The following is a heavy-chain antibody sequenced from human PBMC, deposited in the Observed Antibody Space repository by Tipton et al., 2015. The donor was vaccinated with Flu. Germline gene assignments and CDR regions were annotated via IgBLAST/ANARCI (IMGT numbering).Heavy chain of an antibody. CDR3: ARERACSGGSCDRYYFDY. D-gene: IGHD2-15*01. Sequence: SLRLSCAASGFAFSSYWMHWVRQAPGKGLVWVSSISSSSSYIYYADSVKGRFTISRDNAKNSLYLQMNSLRAEDTAVYYCARERACSGGSCDRYYFDYWGQGTLVTVSS. CDR2: ISSSSSYI. CDR1: GFAFSSYW. V-gene: IGHV3-21*01. J-gene: IGHJ4*02.